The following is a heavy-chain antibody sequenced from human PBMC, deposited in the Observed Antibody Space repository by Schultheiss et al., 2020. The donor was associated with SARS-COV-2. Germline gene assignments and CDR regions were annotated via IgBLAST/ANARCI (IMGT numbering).Heavy chain of an antibody. CDR1: GGSFSSYY. CDR2: INHSGST. V-gene: IGHV4-34*01. CDR3: ARGQTRWSGYMDV. Sequence: SETLSLTCAVYGGSFSSYYWSWIRQPAGKGLEWIGEINHSGSTNYNPSLKSRVTISVDTSKNQFSLKLSSVTAADTAVYYCARGQTRWSGYMDVWGKGTTVTVSS. D-gene: IGHD5-24*01. J-gene: IGHJ6*03.